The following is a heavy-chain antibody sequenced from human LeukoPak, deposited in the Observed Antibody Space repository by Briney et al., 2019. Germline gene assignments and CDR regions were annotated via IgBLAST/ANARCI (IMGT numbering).Heavy chain of an antibody. Sequence: GSVKVSCKVSGYTLTELSMHWVRQAPGKGLEWMGGFDPEDGETIYAQKFQGRVTMTEDTSTDTAYMELSSLRSEDTAVYYYATPPYCSSTSCHDYWGQGTLVTVSS. CDR2: FDPEDGET. J-gene: IGHJ4*02. CDR3: ATPPYCSSTSCHDY. V-gene: IGHV1-24*01. CDR1: GYTLTELS. D-gene: IGHD2-2*01.